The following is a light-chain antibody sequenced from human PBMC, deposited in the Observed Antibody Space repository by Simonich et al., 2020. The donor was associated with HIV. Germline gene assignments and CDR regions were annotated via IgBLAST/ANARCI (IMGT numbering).Light chain of an antibody. CDR2: KDT. CDR3: QSADSSGTYRV. J-gene: IGLJ3*02. V-gene: IGLV3-25*03. Sequence: SYELTQPPSVSVSPGQTARITCSGDALPNQYAYWVQQTPGQAPVLIICKDTERPSGIPERFSGSSSGTSVTLTISGVQAEDEADYYCQSADSSGTYRVFGGGTKLTVL. CDR1: ALPNQY.